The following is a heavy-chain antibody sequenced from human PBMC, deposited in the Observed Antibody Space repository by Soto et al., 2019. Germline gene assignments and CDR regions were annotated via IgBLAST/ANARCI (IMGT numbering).Heavy chain of an antibody. CDR1: GDSISSYS. D-gene: IGHD2-15*01. CDR2: AHYSGST. J-gene: IGHJ4*02. CDR3: AKDRRHMDAISWLIDY. V-gene: IGHV4-59*01. Sequence: SETLSLTCTVSGDSISSYSWSWIRQPPGKGLEWIGYAHYSGSTNCNPSLRSRVTMSVDTSKNQFSLKMSSVTAADTAVYYCAKDRRHMDAISWLIDYWGQGILVTVSS.